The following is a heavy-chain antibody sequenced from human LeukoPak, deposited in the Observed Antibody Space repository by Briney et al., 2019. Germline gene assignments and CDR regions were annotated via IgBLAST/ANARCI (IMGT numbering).Heavy chain of an antibody. CDR1: GFTFSSYG. CDR3: ARELSPVVKYYFEY. D-gene: IGHD3-22*01. V-gene: IGHV3-33*01. J-gene: IGHJ4*02. Sequence: PGGSLRLSCAASGFTFSSYGIHWVRQAPGKGLEWVAVIWYDGSNKYYADSVKGRFTISRDNSKNTLYLQMNSLRAEDTALYYCARELSPVVKYYFEYWGQGTLVTVSS. CDR2: IWYDGSNK.